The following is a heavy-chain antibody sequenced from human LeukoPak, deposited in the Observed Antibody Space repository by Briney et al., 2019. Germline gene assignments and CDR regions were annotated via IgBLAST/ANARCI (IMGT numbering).Heavy chain of an antibody. CDR1: GFTFTNAW. J-gene: IGHJ4*02. D-gene: IGHD3-3*01. Sequence: PGGSLRLSCAASGFTFTNAWMNWVRQAPGKGLEWVGRIKSKTDGGTTDYAAPVKGRFTISRDDSKNTLYLQMNSLKTEDTAVYYCTRIFRGGTFDYWGQGTLVTVSS. V-gene: IGHV3-15*07. CDR2: IKSKTDGGTT. CDR3: TRIFRGGTFDY.